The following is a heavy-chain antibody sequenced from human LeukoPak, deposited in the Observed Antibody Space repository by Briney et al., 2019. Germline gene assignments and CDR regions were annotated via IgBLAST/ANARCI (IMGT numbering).Heavy chain of an antibody. CDR1: GGSVSNTNYY. Sequence: AETLSFTCTVSGGSVSNTNYYWGWIRQPPGKWLEWIGSVSHSGNTYYNPSLNSRVSTSVDTSKNQFSLNLRSVIAANTADYSCARKVVRGVICWFDAWGEGTLVTVSS. CDR2: VSHSGNT. V-gene: IGHV4-39*01. CDR3: ARKVVRGVICWFDA. D-gene: IGHD3-10*01. J-gene: IGHJ5*02.